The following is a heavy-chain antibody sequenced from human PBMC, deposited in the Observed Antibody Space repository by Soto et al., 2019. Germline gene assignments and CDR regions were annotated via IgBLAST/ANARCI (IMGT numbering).Heavy chain of an antibody. D-gene: IGHD4-17*01. CDR1: GFTFGDYS. J-gene: IGHJ2*01. CDR2: ISWNSGSI. Sequence: EVQLVESGGGLVQPGRSLRLSCAASGFTFGDYSMHWVRQAPGKGLEWVSGISWNSGSIVYADSVKGRFTISRDNAKNFLYLQMNILRAEDTALYYCAKGVYGDYFRYFDLWGRGTLVTVSS. CDR3: AKGVYGDYFRYFDL. V-gene: IGHV3-9*01.